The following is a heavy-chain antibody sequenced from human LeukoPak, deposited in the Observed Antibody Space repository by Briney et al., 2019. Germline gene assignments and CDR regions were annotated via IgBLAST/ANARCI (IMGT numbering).Heavy chain of an antibody. V-gene: IGHV3-23*01. CDR1: GFTFSSYA. CDR2: ISGSGGST. J-gene: IGHJ4*02. CDR3: AKDFNGNYYSLWDY. Sequence: GRSLRLSCAASGFTFSSYAMSWVRQAPGKGLEWVSAISGSGGSTYHADSVKGRFTISRDNSKNTLYLQMNSLRAEDTAVYYCAKDFNGNYYSLWDYWGQGTLVTVSS. D-gene: IGHD1-26*01.